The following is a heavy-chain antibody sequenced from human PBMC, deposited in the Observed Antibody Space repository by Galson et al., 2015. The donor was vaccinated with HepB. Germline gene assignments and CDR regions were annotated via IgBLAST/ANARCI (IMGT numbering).Heavy chain of an antibody. Sequence: SVKVSCKASGGTFSSYAISWVRQAPGQGLEWMGGIIPIFGTANYAQKFQGRVTITADESTSTAYMELSSLRSEDTAVYYCARDATTVLPNNWFDPWGQGTLVTVSS. D-gene: IGHD4-17*01. V-gene: IGHV1-69*13. CDR1: GGTFSSYA. CDR2: IIPIFGTA. CDR3: ARDATTVLPNNWFDP. J-gene: IGHJ5*02.